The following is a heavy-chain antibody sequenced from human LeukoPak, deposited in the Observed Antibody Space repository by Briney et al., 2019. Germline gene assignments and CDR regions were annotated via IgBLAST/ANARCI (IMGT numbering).Heavy chain of an antibody. CDR1: GYSFTSYW. V-gene: IGHV5-51*01. D-gene: IGHD2-21*02. Sequence: HGESLKISCKGSGYSFTSYWIGWVRQMPGKGLEWMGIIYPGDSDTRYSPSFQGQVTISADKSISTAYLQWSSLKASDTAMYYCARPYCGGDCYSLYFQHWGQGTLVTVSS. J-gene: IGHJ1*01. CDR2: IYPGDSDT. CDR3: ARPYCGGDCYSLYFQH.